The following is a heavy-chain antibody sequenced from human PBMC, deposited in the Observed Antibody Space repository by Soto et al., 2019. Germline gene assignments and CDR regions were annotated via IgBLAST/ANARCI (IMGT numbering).Heavy chain of an antibody. CDR3: ARALDSNYYYYYMDV. J-gene: IGHJ6*03. CDR2: ISSSSSTI. CDR1: GFTFSSYS. V-gene: IGHV3-48*01. Sequence: PGGSLRLSCAASGFTFSSYSMNWVRQAPGKGLEWVSYISSSSSTIYYADSVKGRFTISRDNAKNSLYLQMNSLRAEDTAVYYCARALDSNYYYYYMDVWGKGTTVTVSS. D-gene: IGHD4-4*01.